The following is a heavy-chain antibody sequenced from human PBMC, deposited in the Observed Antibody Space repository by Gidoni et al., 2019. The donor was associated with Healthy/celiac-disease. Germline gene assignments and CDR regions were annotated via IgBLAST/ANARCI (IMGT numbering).Heavy chain of an antibody. CDR3: AGGGDCYRRVGFCEYWFDP. D-gene: IGHD2-21*02. CDR2: IIPIFGTA. V-gene: IGHV1-69*01. CDR1: GGTFSSYA. Sequence: QVQLVQSGAEVKKPGSSVKVSCKASGGTFSSYAISWVRQAPGQGLEWMGGIIPIFGTANYAQKFQGRVTITADESTSTAYMELSSLRSEDTAVYYCAGGGDCYRRVGFCEYWFDPWGQGTLVTVSS. J-gene: IGHJ5*02.